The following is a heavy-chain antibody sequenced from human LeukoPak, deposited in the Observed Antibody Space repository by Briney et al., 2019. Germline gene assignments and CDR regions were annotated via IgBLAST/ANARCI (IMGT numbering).Heavy chain of an antibody. Sequence: ASVKVSCKASGYTFTGYYMHWVRQAPGQGLEWMGWINPNSGGTDYAQNFQDRVTMTRDTSISTAYMELSRLRSDDTAVYYCSKTLGDCSGGSCYGHDYWGQGTLVTVSS. J-gene: IGHJ4*02. V-gene: IGHV1-2*02. D-gene: IGHD2-15*01. CDR3: SKTLGDCSGGSCYGHDY. CDR1: GYTFTGYY. CDR2: INPNSGGT.